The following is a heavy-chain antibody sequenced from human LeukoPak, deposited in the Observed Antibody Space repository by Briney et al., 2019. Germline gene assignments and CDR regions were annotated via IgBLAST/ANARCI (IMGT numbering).Heavy chain of an antibody. CDR2: IKHSGST. Sequence: SETLSLTCAVYGVPFSGYYWSWIRQPPGKGLEGIGEIKHSGSTNYNPSLESRVTISVDTSKNQFSLKLSSVTAADTAVYYCARVQKNYDILTGYRLKGFDYWGQGTVVTVSS. CDR1: GVPFSGYY. V-gene: IGHV4-34*01. CDR3: ARVQKNYDILTGYRLKGFDY. J-gene: IGHJ4*02. D-gene: IGHD3-9*01.